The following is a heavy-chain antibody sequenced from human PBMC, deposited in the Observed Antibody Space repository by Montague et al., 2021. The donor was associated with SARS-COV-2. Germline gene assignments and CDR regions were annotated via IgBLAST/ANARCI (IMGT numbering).Heavy chain of an antibody. J-gene: IGHJ4*02. CDR3: ARTLRDICDS. V-gene: IGHV2-70*01. CDR1: GFSLITTEEC. CDR2: IDGSDYK. Sequence: PALVKPTQTLTLTCTFSGFSLITTEECVTWIRQSPGKALEWLALIDGSDYKYYNSSLKTRLTISKDTSKKQVILTMANMDPVVTGTYFCARTLRDICDSWGRGTLVTVSS.